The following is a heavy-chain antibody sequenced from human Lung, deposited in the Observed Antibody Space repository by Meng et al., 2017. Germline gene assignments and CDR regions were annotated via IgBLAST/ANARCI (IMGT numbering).Heavy chain of an antibody. CDR1: GGSISSIDW. CDR2: IYHGGDT. D-gene: IGHD6-19*01. Sequence: QVQLQKPGPGLVKPSGTLSLTCVVSGGSISSIDWWSWVRQPPGKGLEWIGEIYHGGDTNYNPSLKSRVTIAIDRSKNQFSLKLSSVTAADTAVYYCASWIYSCGWQWGQGTLVTVSS. J-gene: IGHJ4*02. V-gene: IGHV4/OR15-8*02. CDR3: ASWIYSCGWQ.